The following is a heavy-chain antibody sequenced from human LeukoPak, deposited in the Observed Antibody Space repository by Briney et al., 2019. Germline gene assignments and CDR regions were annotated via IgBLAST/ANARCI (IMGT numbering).Heavy chain of an antibody. CDR1: GYTFTSYG. J-gene: IGHJ6*02. V-gene: IGHV1-46*01. CDR3: ARDLLYGGNAYYGMDV. CDR2: INPSGGST. Sequence: ASVKVSCKASGYTFTSYGISWVRQAPGQGLEWMGIINPSGGSTSYARKFQGRVTMTRDTSTSTVYMELSSLRSEDTAVYYCARDLLYGGNAYYGMDVWGQGTTVTVSS. D-gene: IGHD4-23*01.